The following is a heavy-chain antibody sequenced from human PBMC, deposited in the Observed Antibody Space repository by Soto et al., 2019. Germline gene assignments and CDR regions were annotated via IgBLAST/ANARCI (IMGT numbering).Heavy chain of an antibody. D-gene: IGHD6-19*01. CDR2: INPSGGST. CDR1: GYTFTSYY. V-gene: IGHV1-46*03. Sequence: ASVKVSCKASGYTFTSYYIHWVRQAPGQGLEWMGVINPSGGSTTYAQKFQGRVTMTRDTSTSTVYMELSSLRSEDTAVYYCARGTGWYSLDYWGQGTLVTVSS. J-gene: IGHJ4*02. CDR3: ARGTGWYSLDY.